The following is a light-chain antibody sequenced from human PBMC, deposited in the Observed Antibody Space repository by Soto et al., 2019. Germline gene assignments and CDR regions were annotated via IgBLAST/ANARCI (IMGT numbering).Light chain of an antibody. Sequence: QSVLTQPPSVSGSPGQSVTISCTGTSSDVGSYNRVSWYQQPPGTAPKVTIYEVSNRPSGVPDRFSGSKSGNTASLTISGLQPEDEADYYCYSFTSSNTYVFGTGTRSPS. CDR3: YSFTSSNTYV. CDR2: EVS. V-gene: IGLV2-18*02. CDR1: SSDVGSYNR. J-gene: IGLJ1*01.